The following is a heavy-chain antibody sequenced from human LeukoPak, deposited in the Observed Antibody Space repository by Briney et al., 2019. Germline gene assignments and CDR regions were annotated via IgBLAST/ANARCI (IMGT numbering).Heavy chain of an antibody. J-gene: IGHJ4*02. CDR1: GGSISSGTYY. D-gene: IGHD3-16*02. CDR2: IYNSGST. V-gene: IGHV4-61*02. CDR3: ARGRDDDVWGSYPTCFDF. Sequence: SQTLSLTCTVSGGSISSGTYYWTWIRQPAGKGLEWIGRIYNSGSTSYNPSLKSRVTIPMDTSKNQFSLKLNSVTAADTDVYYCARGRDDDVWGSYPTCFDFWGQGTLVTVSS.